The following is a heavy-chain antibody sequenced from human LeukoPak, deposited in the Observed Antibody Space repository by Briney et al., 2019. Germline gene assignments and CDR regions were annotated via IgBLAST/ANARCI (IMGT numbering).Heavy chain of an antibody. CDR1: GFTVSSNY. CDR2: VYSGGST. Sequence: GGSLRLSCAASGFTVSSNYMSWVRQAPGKGLEWVSVVYSGGSTYYADSVKGRFTFSRDNSKNTQYLQMNSLRAEDTAVYYCAREGRAVTTDYWGQGTLVTVSS. J-gene: IGHJ4*02. D-gene: IGHD4-11*01. CDR3: AREGRAVTTDY. V-gene: IGHV3-53*01.